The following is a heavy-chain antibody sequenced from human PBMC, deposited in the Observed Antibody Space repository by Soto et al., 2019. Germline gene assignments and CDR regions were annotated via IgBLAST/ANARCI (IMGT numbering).Heavy chain of an antibody. CDR2: ISGSGGST. J-gene: IGHJ4*02. CDR1: GFSFSSSG. V-gene: IGHV3-23*01. D-gene: IGHD3-9*01. CDR3: AKEPATGYSPEAFDY. Sequence: PGGSLRLSCAASGFSFSSSGMHWVRQAPGKGLEWVSAISGSGGSTYYADSVKGRFTISRDNSKNTLYLQMNSLRAEDTAVYYCAKEPATGYSPEAFDYWGQGTLVTVSS.